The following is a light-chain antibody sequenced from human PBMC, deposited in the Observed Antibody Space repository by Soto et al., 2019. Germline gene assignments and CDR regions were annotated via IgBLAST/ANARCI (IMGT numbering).Light chain of an antibody. J-gene: IGLJ2*01. CDR2: SNN. Sequence: QSVLTQPPSASGTPGQRVTISCSGSSSNIGSNTVYWYQQLPGTAPKLLIYSNNQPPSGVPDRFSGSKSGTSASLAISGPLSEDESDYHCATWDDSPNGLVFGGGTKLTVL. CDR1: SSNIGSNT. V-gene: IGLV1-44*01. CDR3: ATWDDSPNGLV.